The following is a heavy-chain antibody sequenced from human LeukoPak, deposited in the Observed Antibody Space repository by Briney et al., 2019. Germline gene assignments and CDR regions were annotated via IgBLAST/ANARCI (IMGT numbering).Heavy chain of an antibody. CDR2: INHSGST. CDR1: GGSFSGYY. Sequence: SETLSLTCAVYGGSFSGYYWSWIRQPPGKGLEWIGEINHSGSTNCNPSLKSRVTISVDTSKNQFSLKLSSVTAADTAVYYCESGEWDCSSTGCYFPTRTNPAMDVWGKGTTVTVSS. V-gene: IGHV4-34*01. J-gene: IGHJ6*04. D-gene: IGHD2-2*01. CDR3: ESGEWDCSSTGCYFPTRTNPAMDV.